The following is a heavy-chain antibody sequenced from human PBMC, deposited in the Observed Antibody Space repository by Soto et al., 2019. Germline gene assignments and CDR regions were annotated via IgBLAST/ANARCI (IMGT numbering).Heavy chain of an antibody. Sequence: PGGSLRLSCAASRFTFSDYCIHWVRQAPCKGLEWVAGISHGATRKSYSDSVKGRFIISRDNSKKMLYLQLNSLRREDTAVYYCAKDWVGGSNRYQLDYGGRGTLVTVPS. J-gene: IGHJ2*01. CDR3: AKDWVGGSNRYQLDY. CDR1: RFTFSDYC. D-gene: IGHD3-16*01. CDR2: ISHGATRK. V-gene: IGHV3-30*18.